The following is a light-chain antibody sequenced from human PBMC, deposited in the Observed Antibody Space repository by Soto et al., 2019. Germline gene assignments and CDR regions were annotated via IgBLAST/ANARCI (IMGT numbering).Light chain of an antibody. J-gene: IGLJ1*01. CDR1: SSDVGTYNY. CDR3: TSYTSSDTYV. V-gene: IGLV2-14*03. CDR2: DVS. Sequence: QSALTQPASVSGSPGQSIAISCTGTSSDVGTYNYVAWYQQHPGTAPKLLIYDVSNRPSGVSDRFSGSKSGNTASLTISGLQAEDEADYYCTSYTSSDTYVFGTGTKLTVL.